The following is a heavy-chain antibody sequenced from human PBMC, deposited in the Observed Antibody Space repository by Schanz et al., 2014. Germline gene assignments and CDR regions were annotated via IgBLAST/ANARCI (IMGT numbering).Heavy chain of an antibody. CDR2: VSRSTPDT. CDR1: GFTFSSYS. D-gene: IGHD2-2*03. Sequence: EVQLVESGGGLVQPGGSLRLSCAASGFTFSSYSMNWVRQAPGKGLEWVSYVSRSTPDTYYADSVKGRFTISRDSAVNSLYLQMNSLRAEDTDVYYCARAGYCTSVSGSLFVSDYWGQGTLVTVSS. J-gene: IGHJ4*02. CDR3: ARAGYCTSVSGSLFVSDY. V-gene: IGHV3-48*04.